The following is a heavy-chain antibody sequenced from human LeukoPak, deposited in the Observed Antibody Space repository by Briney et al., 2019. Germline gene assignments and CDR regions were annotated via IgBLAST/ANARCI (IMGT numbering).Heavy chain of an antibody. Sequence: GGSLRLSCAASGFTFDDYAMHWVRQAPGKDLEWVSGISWNSGSIGYADSVKGRFTISRDNSKNTLYLQMNSLRGEDTAVYYCARETMGSTWPYFYYGMDVWGQGTTVTVSS. V-gene: IGHV3-9*01. J-gene: IGHJ6*02. CDR1: GFTFDDYA. CDR3: ARETMGSTWPYFYYGMDV. CDR2: ISWNSGSI. D-gene: IGHD6-13*01.